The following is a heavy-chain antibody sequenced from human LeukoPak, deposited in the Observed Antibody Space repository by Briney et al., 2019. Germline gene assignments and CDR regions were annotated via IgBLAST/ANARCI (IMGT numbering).Heavy chain of an antibody. J-gene: IGHJ4*02. CDR2: ISGTGGST. CDR3: AKDGTRYISGWYWDY. CDR1: GFTFSSYA. V-gene: IGHV3-23*01. Sequence: GGSLRPFCAAPGFTFSSYAMSRGRPAPGKGLEWVSVISGTGGSTYYADSVKGRFTISRDNSKDTLYLQMNSLRAEDTAVYFCAKDGTRYISGWYWDYWGQGTLVTVSS. D-gene: IGHD6-13*01.